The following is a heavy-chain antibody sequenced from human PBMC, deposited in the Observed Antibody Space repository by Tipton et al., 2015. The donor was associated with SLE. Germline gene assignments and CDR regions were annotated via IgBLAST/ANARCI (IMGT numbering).Heavy chain of an antibody. CDR1: GFTFSWYA. CDR2: ISYDGSNK. Sequence: SLRLSCAASGFTFSWYAMDWVRQAPGKGLEWVAVISYDGSNKYYADSVKGRFTISRDNAKNSLYLQMNSLRAEDTAVYYCARERFYYMDVWGKGTTVTVSS. J-gene: IGHJ6*03. V-gene: IGHV3-30-3*01. CDR3: ARERFYYMDV.